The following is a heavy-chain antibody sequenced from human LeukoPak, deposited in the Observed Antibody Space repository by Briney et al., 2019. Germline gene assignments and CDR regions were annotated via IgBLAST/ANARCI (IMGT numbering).Heavy chain of an antibody. CDR1: GFTFSSYG. D-gene: IGHD3-10*01. CDR2: ICYDGSNK. CDR3: ARDESITMVRGVTGFDY. Sequence: WGSLRLSCAASGFTFSSYGMHWVRQAPGKGLEGVAVICYDGSNKYYADSVKGRFTISRDNSKNTLYLQMNSLRAEDTAVYYCARDESITMVRGVTGFDYWGQGTLVTVSS. V-gene: IGHV3-33*01. J-gene: IGHJ4*02.